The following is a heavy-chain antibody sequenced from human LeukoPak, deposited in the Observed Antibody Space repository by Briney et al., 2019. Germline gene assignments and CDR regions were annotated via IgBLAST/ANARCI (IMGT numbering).Heavy chain of an antibody. V-gene: IGHV3-23*01. CDR3: AKDTRDGYIGY. D-gene: IGHD5-24*01. J-gene: IGHJ4*02. CDR1: GFTFSSYA. Sequence: GGSLRLSCAASGFTFSSYAMSWVRQAPGKGLEWVSAISGSGGSTYYADSVEGRFTISRDNSKNTLYLQMNSLRAEDTAVYYCAKDTRDGYIGYWGQGTLVTVSS. CDR2: ISGSGGST.